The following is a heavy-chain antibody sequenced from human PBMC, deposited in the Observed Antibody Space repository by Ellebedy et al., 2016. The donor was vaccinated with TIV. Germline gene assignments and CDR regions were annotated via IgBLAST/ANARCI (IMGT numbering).Heavy chain of an antibody. D-gene: IGHD6-13*01. CDR1: GFNFGDYS. Sequence: GESLKISCAGSGFNFGDYSMNWVRQAPGKGLEWISYINAGGERIYYADSVKGRFTISRDNARNILYLHMNSLRDEDTAVYDCASRAASWYSDNNWFDPWGQGSPVTVSS. CDR2: INAGGERI. J-gene: IGHJ5*02. V-gene: IGHV3-48*02. CDR3: ASRAASWYSDNNWFDP.